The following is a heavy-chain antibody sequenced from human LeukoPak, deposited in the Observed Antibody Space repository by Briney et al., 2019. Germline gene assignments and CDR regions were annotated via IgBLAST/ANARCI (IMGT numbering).Heavy chain of an antibody. CDR1: GFTFSSYA. CDR3: AKDAPDTAMVPDY. J-gene: IGHJ4*02. Sequence: GGSLRLSCAASGFTFSSYAMHWVRQAPGKGLEWVAVISYDGSNKYYADSVKGRFTISRDNSKNTLYLQMNSLRAEDTAVYYCAKDAPDTAMVPDYWGQGTLVTVSS. D-gene: IGHD5-18*01. V-gene: IGHV3-30*04. CDR2: ISYDGSNK.